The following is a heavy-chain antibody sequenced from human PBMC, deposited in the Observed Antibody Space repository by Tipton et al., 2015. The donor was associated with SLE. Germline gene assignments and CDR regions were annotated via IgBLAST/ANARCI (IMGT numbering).Heavy chain of an antibody. CDR1: GFTVSSNY. Sequence: GSLRLSCAASGFTVSSNYMSWVRQAPGKGLEWVSVIYAGGSPYYADSVKVRFTISRDNSKNTLYLQMNSLRAEDTAVYYCASRVPYSGYENWGQGTLVTVSS. D-gene: IGHD5-12*01. V-gene: IGHV3-66*01. CDR3: ASRVPYSGYEN. CDR2: IYAGGSP. J-gene: IGHJ4*02.